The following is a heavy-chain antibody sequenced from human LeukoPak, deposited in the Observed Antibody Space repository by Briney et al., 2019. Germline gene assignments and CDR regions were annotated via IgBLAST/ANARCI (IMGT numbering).Heavy chain of an antibody. Sequence: ASVKVSCKASGYTFTSYYMHWVRRAPGQGLESMGMIYPSGGSTSYAQKFQGRVTMTRDTSTSIVYMKMSSLRSEDTAVYYCARLYDISNSWFDPWGQGTLVSVSS. CDR3: ARLYDISNSWFDP. D-gene: IGHD3-9*01. CDR1: GYTFTSYY. CDR2: IYPSGGST. J-gene: IGHJ5*02. V-gene: IGHV1-46*03.